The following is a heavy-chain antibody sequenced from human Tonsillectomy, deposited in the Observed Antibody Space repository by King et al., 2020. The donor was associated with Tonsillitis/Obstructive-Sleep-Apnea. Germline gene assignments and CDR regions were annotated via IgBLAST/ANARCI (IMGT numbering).Heavy chain of an antibody. CDR2: IYPGDSDT. J-gene: IGHJ3*02. CDR3: ARQDIVVVGGDAFDI. V-gene: IGHV5-51*01. CDR1: GYSFTSYW. Sequence: VQLVESGAEVKKPGESLKISCKGSGYSFTSYWIGWVRQMPGKGLEWMGIIYPGDSDTRYSPSFQGQVTISADKSISTAYLQWSSLKASDTAMYYCARQDIVVVGGDAFDIWGQGTMVTVSS. D-gene: IGHD2-2*01.